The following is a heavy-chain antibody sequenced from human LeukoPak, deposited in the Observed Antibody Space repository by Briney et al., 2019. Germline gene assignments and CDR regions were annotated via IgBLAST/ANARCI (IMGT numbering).Heavy chain of an antibody. V-gene: IGHV4-34*01. CDR2: INHSGST. CDR3: ARSSGWLDY. J-gene: IGHJ4*02. Sequence: SETLSLTCAVYGGSFSGYYWSWIPQPPGKGLEWIGEINHSGSTNYNPSLKSRVTISVDTSKNQFSLKLSSVTAADTAVYYCARSSGWLDYWGQGTLVTVSS. D-gene: IGHD6-19*01. CDR1: GGSFSGYY.